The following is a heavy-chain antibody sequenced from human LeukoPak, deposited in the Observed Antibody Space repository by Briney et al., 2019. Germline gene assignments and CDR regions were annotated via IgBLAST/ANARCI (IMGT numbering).Heavy chain of an antibody. CDR2: IRNQAYGGTA. J-gene: IGHJ4*02. CDR1: GFTFGDYA. D-gene: IGHD3-16*02. CDR3: ARDEVTFGGVIVHDY. Sequence: GGSLRLSCTASGFTFGDYAMSWVRQAPGKGLEWVGFIRNQAYGGTAEYAASVKNKVTISRDDSKSIAYLQMNSLRAEDTAVYYCARDEVTFGGVIVHDYWGQGTLVTVSS. V-gene: IGHV3-49*04.